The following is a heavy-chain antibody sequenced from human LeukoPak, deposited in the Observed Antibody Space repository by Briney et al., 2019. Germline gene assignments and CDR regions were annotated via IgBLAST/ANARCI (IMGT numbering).Heavy chain of an antibody. CDR1: GGSISSYY. D-gene: IGHD6-13*01. J-gene: IGHJ3*02. CDR3: ALGYSSSWYGHDAFDI. V-gene: IGHV4-4*07. CDR2: IYTSGST. Sequence: SQTLSLTCTVSGGSISSYYWSWIRQPAGKGLEWIGRIYTSGSTNYNPSLKSRVTMSVDTSKNQFSLKLSSVTAADTAVYYRALGYSSSWYGHDAFDIWGQGTMVTVSS.